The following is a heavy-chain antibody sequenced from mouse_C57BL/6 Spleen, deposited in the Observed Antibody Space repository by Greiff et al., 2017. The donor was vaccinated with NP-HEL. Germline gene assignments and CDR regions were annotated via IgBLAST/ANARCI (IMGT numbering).Heavy chain of an antibody. CDR2: ISSGSSTI. CDR1: GFTFSDYG. D-gene: IGHD3-3*01. Sequence: DVKLVESEGGLVKPGGSLKLSCAASGFTFSDYGMHWVRQAPEKGLEWVAYISSGSSTIYYADTVKGRFTISRDNAKNTLFLQMTSLRSEDTAMYYCARGLGLDYWGQGTTLTVSS. CDR3: ARGLGLDY. V-gene: IGHV5-17*01. J-gene: IGHJ2*01.